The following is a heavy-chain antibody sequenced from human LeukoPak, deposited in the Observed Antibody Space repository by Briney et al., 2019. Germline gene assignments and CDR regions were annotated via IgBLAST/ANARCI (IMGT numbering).Heavy chain of an antibody. CDR2: IRYDGSNK. D-gene: IGHD3-3*01. V-gene: IGHV3-30*02. CDR1: RFTFSSYG. CDR3: AKDRRFLEWLSLDY. J-gene: IGHJ4*02. Sequence: GGCLRLSRAASRFTFSSYGMHWVRQAPAKGLEWVAFIRYDGSNKYYADSVKGRFTISRDNSKNTLYLQMNSLRAEDTAVYYCAKDRRFLEWLSLDYWGQGTLVTVSS.